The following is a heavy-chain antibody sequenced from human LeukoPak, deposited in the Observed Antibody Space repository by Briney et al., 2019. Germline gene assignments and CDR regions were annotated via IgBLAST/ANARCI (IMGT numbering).Heavy chain of an antibody. CDR2: ISGSGGST. CDR1: GFTFSSYA. CDR3: TKDLTDYHYYYTDV. V-gene: IGHV3-23*01. J-gene: IGHJ6*03. Sequence: PGGSLRLSCAASGFTFSSYAMSWVRQAPGKGLEWVSAISGSGGSTYYADSVKGRFTIFRDNSKNTLYLQMNSLRAEDTAVYYCTKDLTDYHYYYTDVWGKGTTVIVSS. D-gene: IGHD2-21*02.